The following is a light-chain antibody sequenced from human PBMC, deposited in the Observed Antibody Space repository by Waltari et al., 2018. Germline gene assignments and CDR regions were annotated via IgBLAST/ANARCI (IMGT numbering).Light chain of an antibody. CDR2: GAS. CDR1: QSVNSN. Sequence: EILLTQSPATLSVSPGERATLSCRASQSVNSNLAWYQQKPGQAPRLLIYGASTRATGVPARFSGSGSGTDFTLTISSLQSEDFAVYYCQQYNNWPPGRTFGQGTKEEI. V-gene: IGKV3-15*01. J-gene: IGKJ1*01. CDR3: QQYNNWPPGRT.